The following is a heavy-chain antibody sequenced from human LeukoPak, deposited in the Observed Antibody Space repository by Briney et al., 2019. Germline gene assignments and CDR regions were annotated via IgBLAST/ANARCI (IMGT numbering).Heavy chain of an antibody. V-gene: IGHV1-8*01. Sequence: ASVRVSCKASGYTFISYNINWLRQATGQGLEWMGWVNPRSGDAGYLQKFQGRLTITRDSSIDTAYMDLSGLNSEDTAVYYCARGVPLGYCTYGVCYPPYYFDYWGQGTLVTASS. CDR3: ARGVPLGYCTYGVCYPPYYFDY. CDR1: GYTFISYN. D-gene: IGHD2-8*01. CDR2: VNPRSGDA. J-gene: IGHJ4*02.